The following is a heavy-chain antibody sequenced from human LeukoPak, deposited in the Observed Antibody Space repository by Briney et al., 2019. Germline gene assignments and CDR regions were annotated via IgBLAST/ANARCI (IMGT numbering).Heavy chain of an antibody. CDR2: INHSGSA. Sequence: SETLSLTCAVYGGSFSGYYWSWIRQPPGKGLEWIGEINHSGSANYNPSLKSRVTISVDTSKNQFSLKLSSVTAADTAVYYCARGYERFLEWLYFDYWGQGTLVTVSS. V-gene: IGHV4-34*01. D-gene: IGHD3-3*01. CDR3: ARGYERFLEWLYFDY. J-gene: IGHJ4*02. CDR1: GGSFSGYY.